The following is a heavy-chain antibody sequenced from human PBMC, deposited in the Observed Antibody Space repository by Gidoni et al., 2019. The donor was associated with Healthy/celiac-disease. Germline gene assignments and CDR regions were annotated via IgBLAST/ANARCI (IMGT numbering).Heavy chain of an antibody. CDR2: INSDGSST. CDR3: ARAPGAFDI. J-gene: IGHJ3*02. CDR1: GFTFSSYW. V-gene: IGHV3-74*01. Sequence: EGQLVESGGGLVQPGGSRRLACAASGFTFSSYWMHWVRQAPGKGLVWFSRINSDGSSTSYAASVKGRFTISRDNAKNTLYLQMNSLSAEDTAVYYCARAPGAFDIWGQGTMVTVSS.